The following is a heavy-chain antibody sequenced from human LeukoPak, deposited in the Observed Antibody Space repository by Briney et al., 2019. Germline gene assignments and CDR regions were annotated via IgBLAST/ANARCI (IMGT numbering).Heavy chain of an antibody. CDR2: ISGSGGST. CDR3: AKTGLARAILFDY. V-gene: IGHV3-23*01. CDR1: RVTFSSSA. J-gene: IGHJ4*02. Sequence: GGSLRLSCAASRVTFSSSAMSWVRQAPGKGLEWVSAISGSGGSTYYADSVKGRFTISRDNSKNTLYLQMNSLRAEDTAVYYCAKTGLARAILFDYWGQGTLVTVSS.